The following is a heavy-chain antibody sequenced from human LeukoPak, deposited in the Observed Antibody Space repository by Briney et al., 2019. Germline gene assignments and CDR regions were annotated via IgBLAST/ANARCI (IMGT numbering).Heavy chain of an antibody. J-gene: IGHJ4*02. Sequence: ASVKVSCKTSGYTFIEYYLHWVRQTPGQAFEYMGIVNPAGGSTSYHHNFQGRVTMTREAPTTTIYMELRNLTSDDTAVYYCARGQLGPTSAPFDSWGQGTQVTVSS. D-gene: IGHD6-13*01. CDR2: VNPAGGST. CDR1: GYTFIEYY. V-gene: IGHV1-46*01. CDR3: ARGQLGPTSAPFDS.